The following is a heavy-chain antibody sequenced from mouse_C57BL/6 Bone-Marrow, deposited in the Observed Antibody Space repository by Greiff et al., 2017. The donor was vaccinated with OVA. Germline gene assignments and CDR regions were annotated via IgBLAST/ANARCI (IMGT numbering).Heavy chain of an antibody. V-gene: IGHV5-9-1*02. CDR2: ISSGGDYI. Sequence: EVNVVESGAGLVKPGGSLKLSCAASGFTFSSYAMSWVRQTPEKRLEWVAYISSGGDYIYSADTVQGRFTISRDNARNTLYLQMSSLKSEATAMDYCTIDALRVPFDYWGQGTTLTVSS. D-gene: IGHD3-2*02. CDR1: GFTFSSYA. J-gene: IGHJ2*01. CDR3: TIDALRVPFDY.